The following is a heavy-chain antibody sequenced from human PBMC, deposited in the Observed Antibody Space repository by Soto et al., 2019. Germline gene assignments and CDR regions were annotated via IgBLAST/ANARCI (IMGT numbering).Heavy chain of an antibody. CDR3: ASGYRENYCYAMDV. D-gene: IGHD5-12*01. Sequence: QVQLVQSGAEVKMPGSSVRVSCKASGGSFSKYGISWVRQAPGQGLEWMGGIIPMFGIGNYAEKFLSRVTITADESTTPIPMELSILGSKDTAVYCRASGYRENYCYAMDVGGGVNPVTVAS. CDR1: GGSFSKYG. CDR2: IIPMFGIG. V-gene: IGHV1-69*01. J-gene: IGHJ6*04.